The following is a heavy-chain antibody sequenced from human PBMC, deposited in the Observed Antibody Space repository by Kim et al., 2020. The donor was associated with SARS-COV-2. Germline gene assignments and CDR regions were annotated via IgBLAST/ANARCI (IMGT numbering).Heavy chain of an antibody. D-gene: IGHD3-10*01. V-gene: IGHV1-18*04. CDR2: ISAYNGNT. CDR1: GYTFTSYG. J-gene: IGHJ6*02. Sequence: ASVKVSCKASGYTFTSYGISWVRQAPGQGLEWMGWISAYNGNTNYAQKLQGRVTMTTDTSTSTAYMELRSLRSDDTAVYYCASPSPGITMVRAVHPYYYYGMDVWGQGTTVTVSS. CDR3: ASPSPGITMVRAVHPYYYYGMDV.